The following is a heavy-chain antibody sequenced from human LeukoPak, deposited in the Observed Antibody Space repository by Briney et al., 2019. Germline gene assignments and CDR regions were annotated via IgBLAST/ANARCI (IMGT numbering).Heavy chain of an antibody. D-gene: IGHD5/OR15-5a*01. CDR2: IWYDGSDK. J-gene: IGHJ4*02. CDR1: GFTFSSYG. Sequence: PGGSLRLSCAASGFTFSSYGMQWVRQAPGKGLEWVAVIWYDGSDKYYADSVKGRFTISRGNSKNTLYLQMNSLRAEDTAVYYRAKGLPAGYFDYWGQGTLVTVSS. V-gene: IGHV3-33*06. CDR3: AKGLPAGYFDY.